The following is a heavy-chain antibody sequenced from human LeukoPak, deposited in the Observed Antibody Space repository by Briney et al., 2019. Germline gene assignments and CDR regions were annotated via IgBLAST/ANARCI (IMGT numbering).Heavy chain of an antibody. Sequence: SETLSLTCTVSGGSISTYFWSWIRQPAGKGLEWIGRLYTSGSTNYNPSLKSRLTMSADTSKNQFSLNLRSVTAADTAIYYCARDRVDSSGYYYYYGINVWGQGTAVTVSS. D-gene: IGHD3-22*01. CDR2: LYTSGST. J-gene: IGHJ6*02. CDR3: ARDRVDSSGYYYYYGINV. V-gene: IGHV4-4*07. CDR1: GGSISTYF.